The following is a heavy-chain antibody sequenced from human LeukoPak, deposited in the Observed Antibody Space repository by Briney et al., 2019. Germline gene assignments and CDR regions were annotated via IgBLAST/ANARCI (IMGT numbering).Heavy chain of an antibody. CDR2: INLYNGAT. Sequence: ASVKVSCKPTGYSFTAYHIFWMRQAPGHGLECMGWINLYNGATKYAQRFQSRVTMTRDTSISTAYMELSRLRSDDTATYYCASWAGGNEPVASFDYWGQGTLVTVSS. J-gene: IGHJ4*02. V-gene: IGHV1-2*02. D-gene: IGHD1-14*01. CDR3: ASWAGGNEPVASFDY. CDR1: GYSFTAYH.